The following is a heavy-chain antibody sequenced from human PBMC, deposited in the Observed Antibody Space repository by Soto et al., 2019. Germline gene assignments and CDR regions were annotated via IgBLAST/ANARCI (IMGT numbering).Heavy chain of an antibody. J-gene: IGHJ5*02. CDR1: GFSLSTSGVG. CDR2: IYWDDDK. V-gene: IGHV2-5*02. Sequence: QITLKESGPPLVKPTQTLTLTCTFCGFSLSTSGVGVGWIRQPPGKALEWLALIYWDDDKRYSPSLKSRLTITKDTSKNQVVLTMTNMDPVDTATNYCAHTAYYDSSGYYYQDWFDPWGQGTLVTVSS. D-gene: IGHD3-22*01. CDR3: AHTAYYDSSGYYYQDWFDP.